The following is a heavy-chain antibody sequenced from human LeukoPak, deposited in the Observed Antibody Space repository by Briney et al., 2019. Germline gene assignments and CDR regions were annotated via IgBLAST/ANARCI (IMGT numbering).Heavy chain of an antibody. CDR3: AGWNSGWDFNY. CDR2: IKQDGSEK. J-gene: IGHJ4*02. D-gene: IGHD5-12*01. Sequence: PGGSLRLSCVTSGFTFTDYWMTWVRQAPGKGLQWVAHIKQDGSEKYYVDSVKGRFTISRDNAKTSLYLEMNSLRAEDTAVYSCAGWNSGWDFNYWGKGPLVSVSS. V-gene: IGHV3-7*05. CDR1: GFTFTDYW.